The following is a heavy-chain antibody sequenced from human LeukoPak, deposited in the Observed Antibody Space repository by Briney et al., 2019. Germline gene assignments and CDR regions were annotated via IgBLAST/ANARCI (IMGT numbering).Heavy chain of an antibody. J-gene: IGHJ4*02. CDR3: AKLVITTFLGYFDY. V-gene: IGHV3-23*01. D-gene: IGHD3-22*01. CDR2: ISGSGGST. Sequence: GGSLRLSCAASGFTFGSYAMSWVRQAPGKGLEWVSSISGSGGSTYYADSVKGRFTISRDNSKNTLYLQMNSLRAEDTAVYYCAKLVITTFLGYFDYWGQGTLVTVSS. CDR1: GFTFGSYA.